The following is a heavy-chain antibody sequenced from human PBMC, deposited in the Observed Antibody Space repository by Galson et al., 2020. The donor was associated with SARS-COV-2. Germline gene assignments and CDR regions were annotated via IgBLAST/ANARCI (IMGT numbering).Heavy chain of an antibody. CDR1: GGSISSYY. V-gene: IGHV4-59*08. CDR3: ARQGGIIFGVVMVPSWFNP. Sequence: SETLSLTCTVSGGSISSYYWSWIRQPPGKGLEWIGYIYYSGSTNYNPSLKSRVTISVDTSKNQFSLKLSSVTAADTAVYYCARQGGIIFGVVMVPSWFNPWGQGTLVT. CDR2: IYYSGST. D-gene: IGHD3-3*01. J-gene: IGHJ5*02.